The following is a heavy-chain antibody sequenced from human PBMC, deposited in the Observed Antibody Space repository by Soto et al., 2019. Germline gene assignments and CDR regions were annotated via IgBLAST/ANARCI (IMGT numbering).Heavy chain of an antibody. CDR3: ARAMGAIYY. CDR1: GFTFSSYG. CDR2: IWYDGSNK. J-gene: IGHJ4*02. D-gene: IGHD1-26*01. Sequence: QVQLVESGGGEVQPGRALRLSCAASGFTFSSYGMHWVRQAPGKGLEWVAVIWYDGSNKYYADSVKGRFTISRDNSKNTLYLQMNSLRAEDTAVYYCARAMGAIYYWGQGTLVTVSS. V-gene: IGHV3-33*01.